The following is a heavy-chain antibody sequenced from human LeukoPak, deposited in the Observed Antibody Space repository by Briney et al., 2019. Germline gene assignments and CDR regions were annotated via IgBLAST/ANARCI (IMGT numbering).Heavy chain of an antibody. V-gene: IGHV4-59*01. CDR1: GGSISSYY. CDR3: ARDSAAAGTFAFGI. Sequence: SETLSLTCTVSGGSISSYYWSWLRQPPGKGLEWIGYIYYSGSTNYNPSLKSRVTISVDTSKNQFSLKLSSVTAADTAVYYCARDSAAAGTFAFGIWGQGTMVTVSS. D-gene: IGHD6-13*01. CDR2: IYYSGST. J-gene: IGHJ3*02.